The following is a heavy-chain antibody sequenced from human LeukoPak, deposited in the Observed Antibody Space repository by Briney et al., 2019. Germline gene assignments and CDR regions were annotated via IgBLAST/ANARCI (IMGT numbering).Heavy chain of an antibody. CDR2: INPNSGGT. Sequence: GASVKISCKASGYTFTGYYMHWVRQAPGQGLEWMGWINPNSGGTNNAQKFQGRVTMTRDTSISTAYMELSRLRSDDTAVYYCARDHITMIVVVGFDPWGQGTLVTVSS. CDR1: GYTFTGYY. V-gene: IGHV1-2*02. J-gene: IGHJ5*02. CDR3: ARDHITMIVVVGFDP. D-gene: IGHD3-22*01.